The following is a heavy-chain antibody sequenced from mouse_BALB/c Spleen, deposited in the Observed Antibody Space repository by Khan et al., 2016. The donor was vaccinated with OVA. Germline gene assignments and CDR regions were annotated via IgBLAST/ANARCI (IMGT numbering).Heavy chain of an antibody. CDR3: ARPPYISYVIVY. Sequence: QIQLVQSGPELKKPGETVKISCKASGKTFTNYGMNWVKQAPGKGLKWMGWINTYTGEPTYADDFKGRFAFSLEASASTAYLQINNLKDEDTATYFCARPPYISYVIVYWGQGTSVTVSS. CDR1: GKTFTNYG. V-gene: IGHV9-3-1*01. J-gene: IGHJ4*01. CDR2: INTYTGEP. D-gene: IGHD2-10*01.